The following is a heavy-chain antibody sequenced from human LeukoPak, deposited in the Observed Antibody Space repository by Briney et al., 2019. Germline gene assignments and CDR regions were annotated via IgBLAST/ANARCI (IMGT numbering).Heavy chain of an antibody. CDR3: ARLRYSSGWLQDY. J-gene: IGHJ4*02. CDR1: GGSISSYY. CDR2: IYYSGST. V-gene: IGHV4-59*08. D-gene: IGHD6-19*01. Sequence: SETLSLTCTVSGGSISSYYWSWIRQPPGKGLEWIGSIYYSGSTNYNPSLKSRVTISVDTSKNQFSLKLSSVTAADTAVYYCARLRYSSGWLQDYWGQGTLVTVSS.